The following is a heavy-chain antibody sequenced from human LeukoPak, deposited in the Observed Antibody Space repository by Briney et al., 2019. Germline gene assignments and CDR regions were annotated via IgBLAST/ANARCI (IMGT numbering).Heavy chain of an antibody. CDR2: INHSGST. CDR1: GGSFSGYY. CDR3: ARGVGRGLYYYDSSGYSLLA. V-gene: IGHV4-34*01. D-gene: IGHD3-22*01. Sequence: SETLSLTCAVYGGSFSGYYWSWIRQPPGKGLEWIGEINHSGSTNYNPSLKSRVTISVDTSKNQFSLKLSSVTAADTAVYYCARGVGRGLYYYDSSGYSLLAWGQGTTVTVSS. J-gene: IGHJ6*02.